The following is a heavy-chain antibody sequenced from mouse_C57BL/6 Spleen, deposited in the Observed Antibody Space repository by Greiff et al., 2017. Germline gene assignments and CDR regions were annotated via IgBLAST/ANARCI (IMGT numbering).Heavy chain of an antibody. J-gene: IGHJ4*01. Sequence: EVQGVESGGDLVKPGGSLKLSCAASGFTFSSYGMSWVRQTPDKRLEWVATISSGGSYTYYPASVKGRFTISRDNAKNTLYLQMSSLKSEDTAMYYCASPIYYYGRSYDGYAMDYWGQGTSVTVSS. V-gene: IGHV5-6*01. CDR1: GFTFSSYG. CDR3: ASPIYYYGRSYDGYAMDY. CDR2: ISSGGSYT. D-gene: IGHD1-1*01.